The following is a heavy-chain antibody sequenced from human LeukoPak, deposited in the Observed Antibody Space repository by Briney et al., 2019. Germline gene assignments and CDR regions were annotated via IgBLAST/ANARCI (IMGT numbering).Heavy chain of an antibody. V-gene: IGHV4-39*07. CDR1: GGSISSSSYY. J-gene: IGHJ4*02. CDR3: ARGIPATTIDY. Sequence: SETLSLTCTDSGGSISSSSYYWGWIRQPPGKGLEWIGSIYHSGSTYYNPSLKSRVTISVDTSKNQFSLKLSSVTAADTAVYYCARGIPATTIDYWGQGTLVTVSS. D-gene: IGHD2-2*01. CDR2: IYHSGST.